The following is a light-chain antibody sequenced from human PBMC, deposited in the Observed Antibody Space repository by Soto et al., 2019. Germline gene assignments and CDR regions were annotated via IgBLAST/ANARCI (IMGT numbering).Light chain of an antibody. J-gene: IGLJ2*01. V-gene: IGLV2-14*01. CDR2: DVN. Sequence: QSVLTQPASVSGSPGQSITISCTGTSSDVDGYNYVSWYQYHPGKAPKLMIYDVNNRPSGVSNRFSGSKSGNTASLTISGLQAEDDADYFCSSFTISRNTVIFGGGTKVTVL. CDR3: SSFTISRNTVI. CDR1: SSDVDGYNY.